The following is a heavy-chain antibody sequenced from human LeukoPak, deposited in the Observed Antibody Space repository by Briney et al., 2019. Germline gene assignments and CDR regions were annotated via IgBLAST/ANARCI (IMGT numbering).Heavy chain of an antibody. CDR1: GFTFISYS. Sequence: GGSLRLSCAASGFTFISYSMNWVRQAPGKGLEWVPSISSSSSYIYYADSVKGRFTISRDNAKNSLYLQMNSLRAEDTAVYYCARGGVYSSGWYVDYWGQGTLVTVSS. J-gene: IGHJ4*02. V-gene: IGHV3-21*01. D-gene: IGHD6-19*01. CDR2: ISSSSSYI. CDR3: ARGGVYSSGWYVDY.